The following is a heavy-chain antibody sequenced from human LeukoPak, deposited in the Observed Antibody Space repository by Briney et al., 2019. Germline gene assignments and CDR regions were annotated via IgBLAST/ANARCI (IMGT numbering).Heavy chain of an antibody. J-gene: IGHJ5*02. V-gene: IGHV4-34*01. CDR3: ARGGRYYILGRSNWFDP. D-gene: IGHD2/OR15-2a*01. Sequence: PSETLSLTCAVYGGSFSGYYWSWIRQPPGKGLEWIGEINHSGSTNYNQSLKSRVTISVDTSKNQFSLKLSSVTAADTAVYYCARGGRYYILGRSNWFDPWGQGTLVTVSS. CDR2: INHSGST. CDR1: GGSFSGYY.